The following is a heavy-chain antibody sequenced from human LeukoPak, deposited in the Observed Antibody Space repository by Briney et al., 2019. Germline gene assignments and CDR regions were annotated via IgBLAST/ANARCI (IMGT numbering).Heavy chain of an antibody. CDR2: IWYDGSNK. CDR3: TRDGVGATRGIDY. J-gene: IGHJ4*02. D-gene: IGHD2-15*01. V-gene: IGHV3-33*01. CDR1: GFTFSSYG. Sequence: PGGSLRLSCAASGFTFSSYGMHWIRQAPGKGLEWVAVIWYDGSNKYYADSVKGRFTISRDNSKNTLYLQMNSLRAEDTAVYYCTRDGVGATRGIDYWGQGTLVTVSS.